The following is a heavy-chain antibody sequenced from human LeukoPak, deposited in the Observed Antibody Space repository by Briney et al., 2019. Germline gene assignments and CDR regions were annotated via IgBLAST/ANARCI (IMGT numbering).Heavy chain of an antibody. CDR3: ARGDYYYGSGSYLHYGMDV. J-gene: IGHJ6*02. Sequence: GRSLRLSCAASGFTFSSYAMHWVRQAPGKGLEWVAVISYDGSNKYYADSVKGRFTISRDNSKNTLYLQMNSLRAEDTAVYYCARGDYYYGSGSYLHYGMDVWGQGTTVTVSS. V-gene: IGHV3-30-3*01. CDR1: GFTFSSYA. D-gene: IGHD3-10*01. CDR2: ISYDGSNK.